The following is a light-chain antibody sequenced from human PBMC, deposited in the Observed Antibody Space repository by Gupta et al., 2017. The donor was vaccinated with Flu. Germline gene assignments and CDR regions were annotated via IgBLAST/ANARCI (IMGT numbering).Light chain of an antibody. V-gene: IGKV3-20*01. CDR1: QSVTSGY. J-gene: IGKJ2*03. Sequence: EIVLTQSPGTLSLSPGERATLSCRASQSVTSGYLAWYQQKPGQAPRLLIYGASSRANGIPDRFSGSGSGTEFTLTVSRLEPEDFAAYYCQQYGSSFYSFGQGTKLEIK. CDR2: GAS. CDR3: QQYGSSFYS.